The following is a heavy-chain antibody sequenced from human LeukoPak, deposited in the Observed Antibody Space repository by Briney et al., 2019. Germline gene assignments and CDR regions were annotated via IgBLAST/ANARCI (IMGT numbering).Heavy chain of an antibody. V-gene: IGHV1-18*01. CDR2: VSAYNGNT. Sequence: ASVTVSCKASGYTFTGYGISWVRQAPGHGLEWMGWVSAYNGNTDYAQRLQGRVTMTTDTSTSTAYMQLRSLRSDDTAMYYCGREAVAPAAIGGVRVVQVGGRIDYWGQGTLVTVSS. CDR1: GYTFTGYG. D-gene: IGHD2-2*01. CDR3: GREAVAPAAIGGVRVVQVGGRIDY. J-gene: IGHJ4*02.